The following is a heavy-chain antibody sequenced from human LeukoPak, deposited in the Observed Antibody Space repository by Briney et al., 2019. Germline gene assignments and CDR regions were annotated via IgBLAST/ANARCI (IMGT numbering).Heavy chain of an antibody. V-gene: IGHV3-48*02. J-gene: IGHJ4*02. CDR2: ISTGSGTI. D-gene: IGHD5-18*01. Sequence: GGSLRLSCAASGXTFSTYSMNWVRQAPGKGLEWVSFISTGSGTIYYADSVKGRFTISRDNAKNSLYLQMNSLRDEDTAVYYCARVAEIQLWLRSAFDYWGQGTLVTVSS. CDR3: ARVAEIQLWLRSAFDY. CDR1: GXTFSTYS.